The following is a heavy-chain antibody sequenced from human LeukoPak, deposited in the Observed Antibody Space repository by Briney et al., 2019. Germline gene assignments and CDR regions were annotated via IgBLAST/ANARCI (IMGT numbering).Heavy chain of an antibody. CDR2: IYYSGST. J-gene: IGHJ4*02. Sequence: PSETLSLTCTVSGGSISSYYWSWIRQHPGKGLEWIGYIYYSGSTYYNPSLKSRVTISVDTSKNQFSLKLSSVTAADTAVYYCARAQRDLGAKNFDYWGQGTLVTVSS. CDR1: GGSISSYY. V-gene: IGHV4-59*06. CDR3: ARAQRDLGAKNFDY. D-gene: IGHD5-24*01.